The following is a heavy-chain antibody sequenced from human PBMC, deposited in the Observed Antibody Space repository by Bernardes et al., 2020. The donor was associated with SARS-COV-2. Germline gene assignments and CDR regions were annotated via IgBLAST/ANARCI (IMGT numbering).Heavy chain of an antibody. CDR1: GDALSSRRYY. CDR2: RSYSAST. V-gene: IGHV4-39*01. D-gene: IGHD2-21*01. CDR3: ARLTDSWHIVVVVSVPRGGRFYGEC. Sequence: SETLSLTCTVSGDALSSRRYYWVWHRQPKGQEREWIGSRSYSASTNYNPSIRSRVTISVATSKQQFSLKLSTVTAADTAVYFCARLTDSWHIVVVVSVPRGGRFYGECWGHGALLT. J-gene: IGHJ4*01.